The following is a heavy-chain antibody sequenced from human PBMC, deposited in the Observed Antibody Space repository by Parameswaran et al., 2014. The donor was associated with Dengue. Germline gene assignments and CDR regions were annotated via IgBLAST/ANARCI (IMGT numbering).Heavy chain of an antibody. D-gene: IGHD3-3*01. CDR2: LYQWEH. Sequence: RWIRQPQEGTGVDWAYLYQWEHQLQPSLKSRVTISVDTSKNQFSLKLSSVTAADTAVYYCARYVLQFLEWLPNWFDPWGQGTLVTVSS. CDR3: ARYVLQFLEWLPNWFDP. V-gene: IGHV4-61*09. J-gene: IGHJ5*02.